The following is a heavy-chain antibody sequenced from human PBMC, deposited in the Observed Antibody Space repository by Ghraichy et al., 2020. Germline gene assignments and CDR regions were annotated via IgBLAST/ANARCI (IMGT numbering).Heavy chain of an antibody. Sequence: GGSLRLSCAASGFTFSSYVMAWVRQAPGKGLEWVSSIRDSSVNIYYADSVKGRFTISRDKSKNTLYLQMNNLRAEDTAIYYCAKGTSAWQGYYFDYWGQGTLVTVSS. D-gene: IGHD6-19*01. V-gene: IGHV3-23*01. CDR3: AKGTSAWQGYYFDY. CDR1: GFTFSSYV. CDR2: IRDSSVNI. J-gene: IGHJ4*02.